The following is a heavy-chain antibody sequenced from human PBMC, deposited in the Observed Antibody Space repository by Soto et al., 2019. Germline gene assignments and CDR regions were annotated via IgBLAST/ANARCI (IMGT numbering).Heavy chain of an antibody. CDR3: ARGGSSDGQVANNI. Sequence: AETLSLTCAVSREYFSTYYWNWVRQAAGQGLEWVGEINHIGRNNYNPSLKSRVTMSIDMSKNQFSLNLSPLTAADTAVSSCARGGSSDGQVANNIRGQ. CDR2: INHIGRN. D-gene: IGHD6-19*01. CDR1: REYFSTYY. V-gene: IGHV4-34*01. J-gene: IGHJ3*02.